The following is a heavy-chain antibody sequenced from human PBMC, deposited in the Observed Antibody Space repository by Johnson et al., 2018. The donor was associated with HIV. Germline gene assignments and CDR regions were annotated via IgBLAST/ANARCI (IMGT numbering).Heavy chain of an antibody. J-gene: IGHJ3*02. CDR3: ARDLLRFLEWLYRPGAFDI. Sequence: VQVVESGGGLVQPGGSLRLSCAASGFTFSSYDMHWVRQATGKGLEWVSAIGTAGDTYYPGSVKGRFTISRENAKNTLYLQMNSLRAEDTAVYYCARDLLRFLEWLYRPGAFDIWGQGTMVTVSS. CDR2: IGTAGDT. V-gene: IGHV3-13*01. CDR1: GFTFSSYD. D-gene: IGHD3-3*01.